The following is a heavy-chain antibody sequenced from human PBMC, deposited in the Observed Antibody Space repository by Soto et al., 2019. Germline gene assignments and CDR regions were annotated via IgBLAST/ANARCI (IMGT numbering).Heavy chain of an antibody. CDR3: ARDSGPKAAAGKYYYYGMDV. D-gene: IGHD6-13*01. V-gene: IGHV3-21*01. Sequence: LRLSCAASGFTFSSYSMNWVRQAPGKGLEWVSSISSSSSYIYYADSVKGRFTISRDNAKNSLYLQMNSLRAEDTAVYYCARDSGPKAAAGKYYYYGMDVWGQGTTVTVSS. J-gene: IGHJ6*02. CDR1: GFTFSSYS. CDR2: ISSSSSYI.